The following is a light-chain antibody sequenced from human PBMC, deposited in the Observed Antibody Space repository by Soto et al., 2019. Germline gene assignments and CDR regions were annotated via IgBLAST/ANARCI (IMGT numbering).Light chain of an antibody. J-gene: IGLJ2*01. V-gene: IGLV2-8*01. Sequence: QSVLTQPPSASGSPGQSVTISCTGTSSDVGGYNSVSWYQQHPGKAPKLMIYEVNKRPSGVPDRFSGSKSGNTASLTVSGLQAEDEADYYCISYAHNNNGYVAIGGGTQLTVL. CDR3: ISYAHNNNGYVA. CDR2: EVN. CDR1: SSDVGGYNS.